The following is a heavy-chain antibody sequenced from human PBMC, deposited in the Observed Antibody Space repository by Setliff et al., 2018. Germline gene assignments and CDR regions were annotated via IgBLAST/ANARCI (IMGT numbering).Heavy chain of an antibody. V-gene: IGHV3-23*03. CDR2: ISSDGSSI. J-gene: IGHJ4*02. Sequence: GGSLRLSCATSGFTVSSSDAMTWVRQTPGKGLEWVSVISSDGSSIYYADSVKGRFTISRDNSKNTLYLQMNSLRAEDTAIYYCARCSSWHGHYPHFNYWGQGTLVTVSS. CDR3: ARCSSWHGHYPHFNY. D-gene: IGHD6-13*01. CDR1: GFTVSSSDA.